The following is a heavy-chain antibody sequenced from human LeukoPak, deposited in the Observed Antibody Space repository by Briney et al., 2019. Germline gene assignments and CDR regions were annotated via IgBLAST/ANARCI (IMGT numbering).Heavy chain of an antibody. J-gene: IGHJ4*02. CDR1: GFIFSSYW. D-gene: IGHD3-10*01. CDR3: ARGDLWLGH. CDR2: IKSDGSEE. V-gene: IGHV3-7*01. Sequence: GGSPRLSCATSGFIFSSYWMCWVRQAPGKGLEWVANIKSDGSEEYYGDSVKGRFTISRDNAKNSLYLQMNSLRVEDTAVYYCARGDLWLGHWGQGSLVTVSS.